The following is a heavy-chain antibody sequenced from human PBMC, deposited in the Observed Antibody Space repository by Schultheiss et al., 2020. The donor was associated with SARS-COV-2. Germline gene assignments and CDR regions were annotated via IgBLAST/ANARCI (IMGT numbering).Heavy chain of an antibody. V-gene: IGHV3-64D*06. Sequence: GGSLRLSCSASGFTFSSYAMHWVRQAPGKGLEYVSAISSNGGSTYYADSVKGRFTISRDNSKNTLYLQMSSLRAEDTAVYYCARADDIAFPEYYMDVWGKGTTVTVSS. D-gene: IGHD3-9*01. CDR2: ISSNGGST. J-gene: IGHJ6*03. CDR3: ARADDIAFPEYYMDV. CDR1: GFTFSSYA.